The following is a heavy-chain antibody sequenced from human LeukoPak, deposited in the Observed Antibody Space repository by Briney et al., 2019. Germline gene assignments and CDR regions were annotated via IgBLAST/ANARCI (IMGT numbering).Heavy chain of an antibody. V-gene: IGHV3-48*03. D-gene: IGHD2-15*01. CDR1: GFTFSSYE. Sequence: GGSLRLSCAASGFTFSSYEMNWVRQAPGKGLEWVSYISSSGSTIYYADSEKGRFTISRDNAKNSLYLQMNSLRAEDTAVYYCASCSGGSCYYYYTDVWGKGTTVTVSS. CDR3: ASCSGGSCYYYYTDV. CDR2: ISSSGSTI. J-gene: IGHJ6*03.